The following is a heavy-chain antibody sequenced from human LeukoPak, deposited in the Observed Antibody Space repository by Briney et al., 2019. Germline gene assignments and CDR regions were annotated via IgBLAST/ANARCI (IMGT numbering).Heavy chain of an antibody. CDR1: GFTFSGYE. J-gene: IGHJ5*02. Sequence: GGSLRLSCAASGFTFSGYEMNWVRQAPGKGLEWVSYISSSGSTIYYADSVKGRFTISRDNAKNSLYLQMNSLRAEDTAVYYCARDYDDYGDYGFDPWGQGTPVTVSS. D-gene: IGHD4-17*01. V-gene: IGHV3-48*03. CDR3: ARDYDDYGDYGFDP. CDR2: ISSSGSTI.